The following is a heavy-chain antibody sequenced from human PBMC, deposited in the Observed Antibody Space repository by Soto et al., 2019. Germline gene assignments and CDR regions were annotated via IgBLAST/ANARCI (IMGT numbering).Heavy chain of an antibody. J-gene: IGHJ6*02. CDR1: GFTFSNAW. D-gene: IGHD6-13*01. V-gene: IGHV3-15*07. CDR3: TTDSEAAAGDYYYYGMDV. CDR2: IKSKTDGGTT. Sequence: GGSLRLSCAASGFTFSNAWMNWVRQAPGKGLEWVGRIKSKTDGGTTDYAAPVKGRFTISRDDSKNTLYLQMNSLKTEDTAVYYCTTDSEAAAGDYYYYGMDVWGQGTTVTVSS.